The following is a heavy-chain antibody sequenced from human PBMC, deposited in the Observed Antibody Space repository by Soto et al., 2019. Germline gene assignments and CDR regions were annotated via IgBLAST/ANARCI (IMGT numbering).Heavy chain of an antibody. J-gene: IGHJ4*02. CDR1: GFTFSSSA. CDR2: ISSAVNT. V-gene: IGHV3-23*01. D-gene: IGHD6-6*01. Sequence: PGGSLRLSCAASGFTFSSSAMSWVRQAPGKGLEWVSAISSAVNTYYADSVKGRFTISRDNSKNTLSLQMNSLRAEDTAVYYCAKQVRDGTSSPYYFDYWGQGTLVTVSS. CDR3: AKQVRDGTSSPYYFDY.